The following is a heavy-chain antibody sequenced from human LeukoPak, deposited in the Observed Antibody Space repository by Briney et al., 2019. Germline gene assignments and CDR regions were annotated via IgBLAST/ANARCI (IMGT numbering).Heavy chain of an antibody. Sequence: SETLSLTCTVSGVSISSYYWSWIRQPAGKGLEWIGSIFYSGSTYYNPSLKSRVTIFVDTSKNKISLKVPSVPAADTAVYYCARDRGDGYNSPFLDYWGQGTLVTVSS. J-gene: IGHJ4*02. CDR1: GVSISSYY. D-gene: IGHD5-24*01. V-gene: IGHV4-4*07. CDR3: ARDRGDGYNSPFLDY. CDR2: IFYSGST.